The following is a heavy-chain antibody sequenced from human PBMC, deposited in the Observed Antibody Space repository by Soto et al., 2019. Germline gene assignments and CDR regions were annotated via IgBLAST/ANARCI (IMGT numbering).Heavy chain of an antibody. CDR2: IYYSGST. CDR3: AREHGLWFGIRAFDI. D-gene: IGHD3-10*01. CDR1: GGSISSGDYY. J-gene: IGHJ3*02. Sequence: QVQLQESGPGLVKPSQTLSLTCTVSGGSISSGDYYWSWIRQPPGKGLEWIGYIYYSGSTYYNPYLKRRVNKSVDTSKNQFSLKLSSVTAADTAVYYCAREHGLWFGIRAFDIWGQGTMVTVSS. V-gene: IGHV4-30-4*01.